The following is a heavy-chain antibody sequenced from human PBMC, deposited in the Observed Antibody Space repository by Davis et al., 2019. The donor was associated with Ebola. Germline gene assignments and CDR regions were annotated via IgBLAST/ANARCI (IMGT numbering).Heavy chain of an antibody. V-gene: IGHV3-43*01. J-gene: IGHJ6*02. D-gene: IGHD2/OR15-2a*01. Sequence: GESLKISCAASGFTFDDYTTHWVRQAPGKGLEWVSHISWDGGSTYYADSVKGRFTISRDNSKNSLYLQMNSLRTEDTALYYCAKDEYHFYGMDAWGQGTTVTVSS. CDR1: GFTFDDYT. CDR2: ISWDGGST. CDR3: AKDEYHFYGMDA.